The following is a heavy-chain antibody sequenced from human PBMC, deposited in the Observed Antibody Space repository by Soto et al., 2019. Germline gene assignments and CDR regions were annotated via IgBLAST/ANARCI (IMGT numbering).Heavy chain of an antibody. CDR3: ARGVGKEYYDFWSGYYGKGNYYYYMDV. J-gene: IGHJ6*03. CDR2: INHSGST. V-gene: IGHV4-34*01. D-gene: IGHD3-3*01. CDR1: GGSFSGYY. Sequence: SETLSLTCAVYGGSFSGYYWSWIRQPPGKGLEWIGEINHSGSTNYNPSLKSRVTISVDTSKNQFSLKLSSVTAADTAVYYCARGVGKEYYDFWSGYYGKGNYYYYMDVWGKGTTVTVSS.